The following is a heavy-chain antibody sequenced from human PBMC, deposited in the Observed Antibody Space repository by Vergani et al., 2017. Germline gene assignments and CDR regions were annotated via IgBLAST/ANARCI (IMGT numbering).Heavy chain of an antibody. V-gene: IGHV3-48*04. Sequence: QLVESGGGWVQPGGSLRLSCVVSGFDFSSYIMNWVRQAPGKGLEWVSYISSSGSTIYYADSVKGRFTISRDNAKNSLYLQMNSLRAEDTAVYYCARDHRVLTGYESLSYWGQGTLVTVSS. CDR1: GFDFSSYI. J-gene: IGHJ4*02. D-gene: IGHD3-9*01. CDR3: ARDHRVLTGYESLSY. CDR2: ISSSGSTI.